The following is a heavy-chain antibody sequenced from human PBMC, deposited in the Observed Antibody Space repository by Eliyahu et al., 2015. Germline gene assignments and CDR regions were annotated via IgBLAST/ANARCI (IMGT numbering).Heavy chain of an antibody. Sequence: EVQLVESGGGLVQPGGSLRLSCAASGFTFXSYWMHWVRQAPGKGLVWVSRINSDGSTTAYADSVKGRFTISRDNAKNTLYLQMNSLRAEDTAVYYCARGYETTGGNPYWGQGTLVTVSS. CDR2: INSDGSTT. V-gene: IGHV3-74*01. CDR1: GFTFXSYW. D-gene: IGHD4-23*01. CDR3: ARGYETTGGNPY. J-gene: IGHJ4*02.